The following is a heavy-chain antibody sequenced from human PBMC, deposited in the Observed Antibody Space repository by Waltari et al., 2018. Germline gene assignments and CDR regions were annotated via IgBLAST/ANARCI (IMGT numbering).Heavy chain of an antibody. D-gene: IGHD3-10*01. J-gene: IGHJ6*04. CDR3: ARENYYGSGTYPMDV. CDR1: EFTSITYR. CDR2: ISSSSTTI. V-gene: IGHV3-48*02. Sequence: EVQLVESGGGWLKPGGSLRLSCAASEFTSITYRLNWVRQAPGKGLEWVSYISSSSTTIYYADSVKGRFTISRDNAKNSLYLQMNSLRDEDTAVYYCARENYYGSGTYPMDVWGKGTTVTVSS.